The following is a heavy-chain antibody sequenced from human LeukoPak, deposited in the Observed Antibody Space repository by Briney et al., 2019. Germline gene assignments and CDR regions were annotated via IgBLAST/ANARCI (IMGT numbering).Heavy chain of an antibody. J-gene: IGHJ5*02. CDR2: IYYSGST. V-gene: IGHV4-59*01. D-gene: IGHD5-24*01. CDR3: ARPLEMATIPTGSVWFDP. Sequence: SETLSLTCTGSGGSISSYYWSWIRQPPGKGLEGIGYIYYSGSTNYNPSLKSRVTISVDTYKNQCSLKLRSVSAADTAVYYCARPLEMATIPTGSVWFDPWGQGTLVTVSS. CDR1: GGSISSYY.